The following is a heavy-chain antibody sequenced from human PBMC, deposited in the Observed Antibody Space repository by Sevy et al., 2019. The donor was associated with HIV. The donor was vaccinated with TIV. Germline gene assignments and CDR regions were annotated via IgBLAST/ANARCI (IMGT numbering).Heavy chain of an antibody. D-gene: IGHD3-22*01. CDR1: GFTFLGST. CDR3: DGEIHYYDISAYYPLGF. CDR2: FRSRPNNYAT. V-gene: IGHV3-73*01. J-gene: IGHJ4*02. Sequence: GGSLRLSCAASGFTFLGSTVHWVRQASGKGLEWVGLFRSRPNNYATAYSESVKGRFTIARDDSKNTAFLQMNSLKTEDTAVYFCDGEIHYYDISAYYPLGFWGQGTLVTVSS.